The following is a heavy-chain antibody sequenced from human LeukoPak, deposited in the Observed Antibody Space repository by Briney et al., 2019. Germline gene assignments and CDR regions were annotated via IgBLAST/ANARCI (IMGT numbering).Heavy chain of an antibody. CDR1: GFTFSSYA. D-gene: IGHD3-3*01. CDR2: ISGSGGST. CDR3: ASDDFWSGSVYFDY. V-gene: IGHV3-23*01. J-gene: IGHJ4*02. Sequence: GGSLRLSCAASGFTFSSYALNWVRQAPGKGPEWVSAISGSGGSTYYADSVKGRFTISRDNSKNTLYLQTNSLRAEDTAVYYCASDDFWSGSVYFDYWGQGTLVTVSS.